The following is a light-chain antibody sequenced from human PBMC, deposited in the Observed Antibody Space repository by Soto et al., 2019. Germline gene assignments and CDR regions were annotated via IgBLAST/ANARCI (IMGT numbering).Light chain of an antibody. V-gene: IGLV2-18*01. CDR1: STDFVSYNR. CDR2: EVS. CDR3: ATWDDSLKTYV. J-gene: IGLJ1*01. Sequence: QSALTQPPSVSGSPGQSVTISCTGTSTDFVSYNRVSWYQQPPGTAPKLMIYEVSKRPSGVPDRFSGSKSGNTASLTISGLQAADEADYYCATWDDSLKTYVFGNGTKVTVL.